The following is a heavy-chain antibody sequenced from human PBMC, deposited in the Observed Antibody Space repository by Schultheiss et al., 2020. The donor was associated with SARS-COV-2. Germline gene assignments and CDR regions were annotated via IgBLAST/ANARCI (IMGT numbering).Heavy chain of an antibody. V-gene: IGHV3-30*04. Sequence: GGSLRLSCAASGFTFSSYAMHWVRQAPGKGLEWVAVISYDGRNKYYADSVKGRFTISRDNSKNTLYLQMNSLRAEDTAVYYCARAATLYSSGWYNYWGQGTLVTVSS. J-gene: IGHJ4*02. CDR3: ARAATLYSSGWYNY. CDR2: ISYDGRNK. CDR1: GFTFSSYA. D-gene: IGHD6-19*01.